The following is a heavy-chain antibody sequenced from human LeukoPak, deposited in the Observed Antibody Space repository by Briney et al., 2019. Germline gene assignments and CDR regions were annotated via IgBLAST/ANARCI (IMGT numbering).Heavy chain of an antibody. CDR3: ARGPYKYDGSGAFDI. CDR1: GGFTGNYY. CDR2: IHDSGNT. J-gene: IGHJ3*02. Sequence: SETLSLTCTVSGGFTGNYYWSWIRQSPGKGLEWIGYIHDSGNTNYNPSLKSRVTISVDTSKSQFSLKLTSVTAADTAVYYCARGPYKYDGSGAFDIWGQGTMVTVSS. D-gene: IGHD3-22*01. V-gene: IGHV4-59*08.